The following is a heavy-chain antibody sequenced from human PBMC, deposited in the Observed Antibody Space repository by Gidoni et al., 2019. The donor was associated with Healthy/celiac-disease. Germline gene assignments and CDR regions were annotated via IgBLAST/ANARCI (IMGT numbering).Heavy chain of an antibody. J-gene: IGHJ4*02. Sequence: QVQLVPSGAEVKKPGASVTVSCQASGYTFTSYGIHWVRQAPGQRLEWMGWLNAGNGNTKYSQKFQGRVTITRDTSASTVYMELSSLRSEDSAVYFCARGWDLLFSFDYWGQGTLVTVSS. V-gene: IGHV1-3*01. CDR3: ARGWDLLFSFDY. CDR2: LNAGNGNT. CDR1: GYTFTSYG. D-gene: IGHD1-26*01.